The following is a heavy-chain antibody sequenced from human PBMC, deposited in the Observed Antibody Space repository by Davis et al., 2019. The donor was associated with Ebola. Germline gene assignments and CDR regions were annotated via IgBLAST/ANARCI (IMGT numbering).Heavy chain of an antibody. V-gene: IGHV3-33*08. D-gene: IGHD3-9*01. J-gene: IGHJ5*02. CDR3: ARGSVYYDILTGYFWFDP. CDR2: IWYDGSNK. CDR1: AFPFSSYG. Sequence: GESLKISCAASAFPFSSYGMHWVRQAPGKGLEWVAVIWYDGSNKYYADSVKGRFTISRDNSKNTLYLQMNSLRAEDTAVYYCARGSVYYDILTGYFWFDPWGQGTLV.